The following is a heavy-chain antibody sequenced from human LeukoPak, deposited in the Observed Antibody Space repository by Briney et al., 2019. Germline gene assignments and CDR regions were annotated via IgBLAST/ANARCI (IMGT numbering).Heavy chain of an antibody. CDR3: ARGVTARGFYYYMDV. Sequence: ASVKVSCTASEYTFTSYYMHWVRQAPGQGLGWMGWINPNSGGTSYAQKLQGRVTITRDTSISTAYMELSRLRSDDTAVYYCARGVTARGFYYYMDVWGKGATVTISS. J-gene: IGHJ6*03. D-gene: IGHD2-21*02. V-gene: IGHV1-2*02. CDR1: EYTFTSYY. CDR2: INPNSGGT.